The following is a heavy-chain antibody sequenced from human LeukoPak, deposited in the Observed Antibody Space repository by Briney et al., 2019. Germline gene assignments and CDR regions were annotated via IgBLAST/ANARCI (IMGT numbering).Heavy chain of an antibody. CDR3: ARDRPRSSWSYYFDY. V-gene: IGHV3-48*02. Sequence: GRSLRLSCAASGFTFSSYGMHWVRQAPGKGLEWVSYISSSSSTIYYADSVKGRFTISRDNAKNSLYLQMNSLRDEDTAVYYCARDRPRSSWSYYFDYWGQGTLVTVSS. D-gene: IGHD6-13*01. CDR1: GFTFSSYG. J-gene: IGHJ4*02. CDR2: ISSSSSTI.